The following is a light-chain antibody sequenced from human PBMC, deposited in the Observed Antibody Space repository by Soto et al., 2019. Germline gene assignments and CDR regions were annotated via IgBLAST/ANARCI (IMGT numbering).Light chain of an antibody. V-gene: IGKV3-15*01. CDR3: QQYKNWPRT. CDR2: GAS. Sequence: EIVMTQSPATLSSFPGDRVTLSCRASQSVSSNVAWYQQKPGQAPRLLSDGASTRATGIPARFSGSGSGTEFTLTISSLKSEDFAVYYCQQYKNWPRTVGQGTKVDIK. J-gene: IGKJ1*01. CDR1: QSVSSN.